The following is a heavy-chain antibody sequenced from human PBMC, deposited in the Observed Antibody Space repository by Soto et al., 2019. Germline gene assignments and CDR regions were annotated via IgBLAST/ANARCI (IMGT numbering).Heavy chain of an antibody. D-gene: IGHD3-10*01. J-gene: IGHJ4*02. CDR2: IYYSGST. CDR1: GGSISSSSYY. V-gene: IGHV4-39*01. CDR3: ARHERYYGSGSLV. Sequence: SETLSLTCTVSGGSISSSSYYWGWIRQPPGKGLEWIGSIYYSGSTYYNPSLKSRVTISVDTSKNQFSLKLSSVTAADTAVYYCARHERYYGSGSLVWGQGTLVTVSS.